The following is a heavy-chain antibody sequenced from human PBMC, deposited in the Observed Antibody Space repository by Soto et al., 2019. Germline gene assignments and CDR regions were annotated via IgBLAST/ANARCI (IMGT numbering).Heavy chain of an antibody. V-gene: IGHV4-39*01. J-gene: IGHJ4*02. CDR2: IYYSGST. CDR3: ARLGGYSGYDDYFED. D-gene: IGHD5-12*01. Sequence: SETLSLTCTVSGGSISSSSYYWGWIRQPPGKGLEWIGSIYYSGSTYYNPSLKSRVTISVDTSKNQFSLKLSSVTAADTAVYYCARLGGYSGYDDYFEDWGQGTLVTVSS. CDR1: GGSISSSSYY.